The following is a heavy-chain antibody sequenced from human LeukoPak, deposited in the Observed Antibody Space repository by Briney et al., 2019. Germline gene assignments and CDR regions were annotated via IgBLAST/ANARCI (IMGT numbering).Heavy chain of an antibody. CDR3: ARRKVNPNLRYFDY. CDR2: IYHSGST. V-gene: IGHV4-31*03. CDR1: GGSISRGGYY. J-gene: IGHJ4*02. D-gene: IGHD3-3*01. Sequence: KASETLSLTCTVSGGSISRGGYYWSWIRQHSGKGLEWIGYIYHSGSTYYNPSLKSRVTISVDTSKNQFSLKLSSVTAADTAVYYCARRKVNPNLRYFDYWGQGTLVTVSS.